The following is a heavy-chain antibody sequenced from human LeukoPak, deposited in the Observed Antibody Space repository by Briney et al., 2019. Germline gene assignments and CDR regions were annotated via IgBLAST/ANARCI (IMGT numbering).Heavy chain of an antibody. CDR3: ARVALELLSFDY. CDR2: MNPNSGNT. V-gene: IGHV1-8*01. Sequence: ASVKVSCKASGYTFTSYDINWVRQATGQGLEWMGWMNPNSGNTGYAQKFQGRVTMTRNTSISTAYMELRSLRSDDTAVYYCARVALELLSFDYWGQGTQVTVSS. J-gene: IGHJ4*02. CDR1: GYTFTSYD. D-gene: IGHD2/OR15-2a*01.